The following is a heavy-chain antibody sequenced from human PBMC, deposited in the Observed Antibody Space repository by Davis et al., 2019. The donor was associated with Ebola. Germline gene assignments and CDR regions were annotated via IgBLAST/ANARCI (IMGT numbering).Heavy chain of an antibody. J-gene: IGHJ5*02. CDR1: GGSITTSGYS. D-gene: IGHD1-1*01. CDR3: AGKYNALKNGAFDP. V-gene: IGHV4-30-2*01. CDR2: IYHSGST. Sequence: PSDTLSPTFAVPGGSITTSGYSWTWIRQPPGKGLEWIGYIYHSGSTFYNPSLRSRVTMSLDRSRNQVSLNLTSVTAADTAVYYCAGKYNALKNGAFDPWGQGALVTVSS.